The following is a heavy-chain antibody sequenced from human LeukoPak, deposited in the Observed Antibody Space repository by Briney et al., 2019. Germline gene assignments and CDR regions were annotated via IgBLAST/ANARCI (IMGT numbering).Heavy chain of an antibody. CDR1: GFTFDDYA. D-gene: IGHD3-10*01. CDR2: ISWNSGSI. CDR3: AKKGVRGHDLFLWFDP. V-gene: IGHV3-9*01. J-gene: IGHJ5*02. Sequence: GRSLRLSCAASGFTFDDYAMHWVRQAPGKGLEWVSGISWNSGSIGYAGSVKGRFTISRDNAKKSLYLQMNSLRAEETALYYCAKKGVRGHDLFLWFDPWGQGTLVTVSS.